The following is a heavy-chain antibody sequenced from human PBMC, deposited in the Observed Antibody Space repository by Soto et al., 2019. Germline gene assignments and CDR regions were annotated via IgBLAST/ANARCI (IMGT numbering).Heavy chain of an antibody. J-gene: IGHJ5*02. Sequence: PSETLSLTCTVSGCSISRYYWSWIRQAPGKGLEWIGYIYYSGSTNYNPSLKSRVTISVDTSKNQFSLKLSSVTAADTAVYYCARDRRTGYCSSTSCYASLSWFDPWGQGTLVTVPQ. CDR3: ARDRRTGYCSSTSCYASLSWFDP. V-gene: IGHV4-59*01. CDR2: IYYSGST. CDR1: GCSISRYY. D-gene: IGHD2-2*01.